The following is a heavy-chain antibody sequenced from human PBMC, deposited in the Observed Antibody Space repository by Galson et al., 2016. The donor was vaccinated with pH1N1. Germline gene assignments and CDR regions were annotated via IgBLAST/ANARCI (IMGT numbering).Heavy chain of an antibody. J-gene: IGHJ3*02. CDR1: GDSVSSNSAT. CDR2: TYYRSKWYN. D-gene: IGHD3-3*01. V-gene: IGHV6-1*01. Sequence: CAISGDSVSSNSATWNWIRQSPSRGLEWLGRTYYRSKWYNDYAESVKSRIIISPDTSKNQLSLRLNSVTPADTAVYYCARGVIDYDFWSGYQDRAAFDIWGQGTMVIVSS. CDR3: ARGVIDYDFWSGYQDRAAFDI.